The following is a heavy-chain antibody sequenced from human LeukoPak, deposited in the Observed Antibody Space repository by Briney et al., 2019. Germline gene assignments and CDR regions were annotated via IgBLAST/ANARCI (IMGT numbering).Heavy chain of an antibody. D-gene: IGHD6-19*01. CDR2: ISSSSSYI. J-gene: IGHJ6*02. CDR3: ARDSNRSIAVAGYYYYYGMDV. Sequence: KTGGSLRLSCAASGFTFSSYSMKWVRQAPGKGLEWVSSISSSSSYIYYADSVKGRFTLSRDNAKNSLYLQMNSLRGEDTAVHYCARDSNRSIAVAGYYYYYGMDVWGQGTTATVSS. CDR1: GFTFSSYS. V-gene: IGHV3-21*01.